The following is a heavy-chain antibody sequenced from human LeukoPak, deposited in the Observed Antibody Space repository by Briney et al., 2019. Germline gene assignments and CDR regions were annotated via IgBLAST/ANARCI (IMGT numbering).Heavy chain of an antibody. V-gene: IGHV4-34*01. CDR1: GGSFSGYY. Sequence: SETLSLTCAVYGGSFSGYYWSWIRQPPGKGLEWIAEIDHSGRTNFNRSLKSRITISVDTSKKHFSLKLSSVTAADTAVYYCARKNGEYYDSSGYPKTPNWFDPWGQGTLVTVSS. CDR3: ARKNGEYYDSSGYPKTPNWFDP. J-gene: IGHJ5*02. D-gene: IGHD3-22*01. CDR2: IDHSGRT.